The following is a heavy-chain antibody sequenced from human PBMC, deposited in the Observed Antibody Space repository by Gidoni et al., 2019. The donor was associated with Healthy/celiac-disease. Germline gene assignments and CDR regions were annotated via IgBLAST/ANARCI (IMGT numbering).Heavy chain of an antibody. Sequence: QLQLQESGPGLVKPSETLSLTCTVSGGPISSSSYYWGWIRQPPGKGLEWIGSIYYSGSTYYNPSLKSRVTISVDTSKNQFSLKLSSVTAADTAVYYCATSTGIAAAGTHPGDYWGQGTLVTVSS. CDR1: GGPISSSSYY. D-gene: IGHD6-13*01. CDR3: ATSTGIAAAGTHPGDY. J-gene: IGHJ4*02. V-gene: IGHV4-39*01. CDR2: IYYSGST.